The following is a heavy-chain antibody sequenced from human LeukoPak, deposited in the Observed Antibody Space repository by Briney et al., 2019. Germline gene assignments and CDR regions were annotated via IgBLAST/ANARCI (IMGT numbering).Heavy chain of an antibody. J-gene: IGHJ6*02. CDR3: AREDPQTTVPEGMDV. CDR2: IYYSGTT. V-gene: IGHV4-59*01. D-gene: IGHD4-17*01. CDR1: GGSISYYY. Sequence: SETLSLTCTVSGGSISYYYWSWIRQSPGKGLEWIGYIYYSGTTNYNPSLKSRVTITVDTSKNQFSLQLRSVTAADTAVYYCAREDPQTTVPEGMDVWGQGTTVTVSS.